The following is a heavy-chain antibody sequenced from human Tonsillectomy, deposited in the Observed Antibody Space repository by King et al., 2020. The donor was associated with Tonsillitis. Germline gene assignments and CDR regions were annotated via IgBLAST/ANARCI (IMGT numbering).Heavy chain of an antibody. Sequence: QLQESGPGLVKPSETLSLTCTVSGGSISSSSYYWGWIRQPPGKGLEWIGSTSYSGNTYYNPSLKSRVTISVDTSKNQFSLKLSSVTAADTAVFYCARLRLRVSTRGGRYYMDVWGKGTTVTVSS. CDR2: TSYSGNT. CDR3: ARLRLRVSTRGGRYYMDV. V-gene: IGHV4-39*01. J-gene: IGHJ6*03. D-gene: IGHD3-10*01. CDR1: GGSISSSSYY.